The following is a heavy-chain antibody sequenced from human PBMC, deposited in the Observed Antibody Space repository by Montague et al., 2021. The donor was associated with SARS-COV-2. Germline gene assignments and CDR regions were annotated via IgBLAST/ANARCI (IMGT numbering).Heavy chain of an antibody. Sequence: SRSLSFSASGFTFSSHPMHWVRQAPGNGLEWVAVISFDGSSKYYVDSMKGRLTISRDNSKNTLFLQMNSLRVEDTAVYYCARGRQWLVLGQVDYWGQGTLVTVSS. V-gene: IGHV3-30*04. CDR3: ARGRQWLVLGQVDY. CDR1: GFTFSSHP. D-gene: IGHD3-22*01. J-gene: IGHJ4*02. CDR2: ISFDGSSK.